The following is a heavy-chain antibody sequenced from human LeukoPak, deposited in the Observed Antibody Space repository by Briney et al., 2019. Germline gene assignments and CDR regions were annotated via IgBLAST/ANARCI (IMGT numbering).Heavy chain of an antibody. Sequence: SETLSLTCAVSGGSISGGGYSWSWIRQPPGKGLEWIGYIYHSGSTYYNPSLKSRVTISVDRSKNQFSLKLSSVTAADTAVYYCARDGSGANNWFDPWGQGTLVTVSS. CDR3: ARDGSGANNWFDP. D-gene: IGHD6-19*01. CDR2: IYHSGST. CDR1: GGSISGGGYS. V-gene: IGHV4-30-2*01. J-gene: IGHJ5*02.